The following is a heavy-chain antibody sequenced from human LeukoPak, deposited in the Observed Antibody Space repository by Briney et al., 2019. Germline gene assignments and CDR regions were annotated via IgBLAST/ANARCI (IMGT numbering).Heavy chain of an antibody. J-gene: IGHJ4*02. D-gene: IGHD4-17*01. CDR1: GFTFSSYA. V-gene: IGHV3-66*01. CDR2: IYSGGST. Sequence: GGSLRLSCAASGFTFSSYAMSWVRQAPGKGLEWVSVIYSGGSTYYADSVKGRFTISRDNSKNTLYLQMNSLRAEDTAVYYCVRESYAVLDYWGQGTLVTVSS. CDR3: VRESYAVLDY.